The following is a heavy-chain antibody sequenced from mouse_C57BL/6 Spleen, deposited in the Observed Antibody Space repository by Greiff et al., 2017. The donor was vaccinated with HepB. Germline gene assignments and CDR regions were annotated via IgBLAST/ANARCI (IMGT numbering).Heavy chain of an antibody. Sequence: EVKLMESGPELVKPGASVKMSCKASGYTFTDYNMHWVKQSHGKSLEWIGYINPNNGGTSYNQKFKGKATLTVNKSSSTAYMELRSLTSEDSAVYYCARRIYYDSAYWGQGTLVTVSA. D-gene: IGHD2-4*01. CDR2: INPNNGGT. CDR1: GYTFTDYN. CDR3: ARRIYYDSAY. V-gene: IGHV1-22*01. J-gene: IGHJ3*01.